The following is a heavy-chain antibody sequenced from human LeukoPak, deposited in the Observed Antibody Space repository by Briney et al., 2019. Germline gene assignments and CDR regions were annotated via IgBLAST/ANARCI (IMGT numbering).Heavy chain of an antibody. CDR2: IIPIFGTA. V-gene: IGHV1-69*13. CDR1: GGTFSSYA. CDR3: ARDLDDYGDYDPRG. J-gene: IGHJ4*02. Sequence: SVNVSFTASGGTFSSYAISWVRQAPGQGLEWMGGIIPIFGTANYAQKFQGRVTITADESTSTAYMELSSLRSEDTAVYYCARDLDDYGDYDPRGWGQGTLVTVSS. D-gene: IGHD4-17*01.